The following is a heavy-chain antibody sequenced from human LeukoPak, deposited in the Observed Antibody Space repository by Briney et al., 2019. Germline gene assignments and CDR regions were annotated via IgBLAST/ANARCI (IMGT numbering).Heavy chain of an antibody. CDR3: AKHVGEYSSSWYNN. Sequence: PGGSLRLSCAASGFTFSSYAMSWVRQAPGKGLEWVSTIISSRDTTYYADSVKGRFTISSDSSKNTLFLQMNSLRVEDTATYYCAKHVGEYSSSWYNNWGQGTLVTVSS. V-gene: IGHV3-23*01. CDR1: GFTFSSYA. J-gene: IGHJ4*02. CDR2: IISSRDTT. D-gene: IGHD6-13*01.